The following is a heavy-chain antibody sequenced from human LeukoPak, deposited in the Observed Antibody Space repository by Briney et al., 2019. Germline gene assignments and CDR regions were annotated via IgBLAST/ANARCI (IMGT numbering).Heavy chain of an antibody. CDR1: GFTVTSNY. D-gene: IGHD3-9*01. Sequence: PGGSLRISCAVSGFTVTSNYMSWVRQAPGKGLEWVSVVYSSGTTYYADSVKGRFAISRDNSKNTLYLQMNSLRAEDTAVYYCASVGYDILTGYPSWFDPWGQGTLVTVSS. V-gene: IGHV3-53*01. CDR2: VYSSGTT. J-gene: IGHJ5*02. CDR3: ASVGYDILTGYPSWFDP.